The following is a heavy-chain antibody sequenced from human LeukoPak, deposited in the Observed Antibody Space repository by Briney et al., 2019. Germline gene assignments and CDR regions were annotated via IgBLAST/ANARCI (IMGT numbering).Heavy chain of an antibody. CDR3: ARLGYCSSTSCEPHFDY. CDR2: IYHSGST. Sequence: PSKTLSLTCAVSGGSISSSNWWSWVRQPPGKGLEWIREIYHSGSTNYNPSLKSRVTISVDKSKNQFSLKLSSVTAADTAVYYCARLGYCSSTSCEPHFDYWGQGTLVTVSS. J-gene: IGHJ4*02. V-gene: IGHV4-4*02. CDR1: GGSISSSNW. D-gene: IGHD2-2*01.